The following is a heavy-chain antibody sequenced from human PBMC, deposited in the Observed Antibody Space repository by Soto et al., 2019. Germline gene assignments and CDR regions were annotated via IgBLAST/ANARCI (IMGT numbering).Heavy chain of an antibody. D-gene: IGHD2-15*01. CDR1: GGSISSGDYY. CDR2: IYYSGST. J-gene: IGHJ4*02. V-gene: IGHV4-30-4*01. CDR3: ASIVVVVAATHFDY. Sequence: QVQLQESGPGLVKPSQTLSLTCTVSGGSISSGDYYWSWIRQPPGKGLEWSGYIYYSGSTYYNPSRKSRVTISVDTSKNQFSLKLSSVTAADTAVYYCASIVVVVAATHFDYWGQGTLVNVSS.